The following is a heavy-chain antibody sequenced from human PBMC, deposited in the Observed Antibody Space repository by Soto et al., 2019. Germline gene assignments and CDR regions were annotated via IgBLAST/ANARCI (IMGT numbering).Heavy chain of an antibody. J-gene: IGHJ6*01. CDR1: GFTFSDYY. V-gene: IGHV3-72*01. D-gene: IGHD3-16*01. CDR2: IRNKANRYST. CDR3: VRVPGVARPGGVYNHYAMDV. Sequence: EVQLVESGGGLVQPGGSLRLSCAASGFTFSDYYVDWVRQAPGKGLEWVGRIRNKANRYSTEYAASVRGRFTISGDDSQNSMFLQMNSLKTEDTAVYYCVRVPGVARPGGVYNHYAMDVW.